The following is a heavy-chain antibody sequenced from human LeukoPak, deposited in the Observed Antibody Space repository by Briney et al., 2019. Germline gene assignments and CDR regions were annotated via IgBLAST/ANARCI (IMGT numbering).Heavy chain of an antibody. D-gene: IGHD3-22*01. CDR2: MSYDGSNK. V-gene: IGHV3-30*01. Sequence: GGSLRPSCAASGFTFSSYAMHWVRQAPGKGLEWVAVMSYDGSNKYYADSVKGRFTISTDNSKNTLYLQMNSLRAEDTAVYYCARGSAYYYDSSGYSPFDYWGQGTLVTVSS. CDR1: GFTFSSYA. J-gene: IGHJ4*02. CDR3: ARGSAYYYDSSGYSPFDY.